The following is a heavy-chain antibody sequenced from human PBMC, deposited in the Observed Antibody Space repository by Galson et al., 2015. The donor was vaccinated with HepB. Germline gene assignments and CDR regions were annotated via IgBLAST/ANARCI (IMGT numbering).Heavy chain of an antibody. Sequence: SLRLSCAASGFTFSSYAMSWVRQAPGKGLEWVSAISGSGGSTYYADSVKGRFTISRDNSKNTLYLQMNSLRAEDTAVYYCAKRGYDSSSSEYYYGMDVWGQGTTVTVSS. CDR2: ISGSGGST. CDR3: AKRGYDSSSSEYYYGMDV. D-gene: IGHD6-6*01. CDR1: GFTFSSYA. J-gene: IGHJ6*02. V-gene: IGHV3-23*01.